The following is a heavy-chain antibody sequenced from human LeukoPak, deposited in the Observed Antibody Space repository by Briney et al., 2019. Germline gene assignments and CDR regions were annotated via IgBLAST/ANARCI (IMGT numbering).Heavy chain of an antibody. J-gene: IGHJ3*02. CDR2: ISSSSSTI. V-gene: IGHV3-48*04. Sequence: PGGSLRLSCAASGFTFSSYSMNWVRQAPGKGLEWVSYISSSSSTIYYADSVKGRFTISRDNAKNSLYLQMNSLRAEDTAVYYCARDPTSLLWFGELSKADHGFDIWGQETMVTVSS. D-gene: IGHD3-10*01. CDR1: GFTFSSYS. CDR3: ARDPTSLLWFGELSKADHGFDI.